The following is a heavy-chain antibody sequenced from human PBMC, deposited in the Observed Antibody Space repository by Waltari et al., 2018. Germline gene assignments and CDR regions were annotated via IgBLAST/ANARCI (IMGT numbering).Heavy chain of an antibody. CDR2: IYYSGCT. J-gene: IGHJ6*03. CDR1: GGSISSSSYY. Sequence: QLQLQESGPGLVKPSETLSLTCTVSGGSISSSSYYWGWIRQPPGKGLEWIGSIYYSGCTYYNPSLKSRVTISVDTSKNQFSLKLSSVTAADTAVYYCGRGYYYYYYMDVWGKGTTVTVSS. CDR3: GRGYYYYYYMDV. V-gene: IGHV4-39*01.